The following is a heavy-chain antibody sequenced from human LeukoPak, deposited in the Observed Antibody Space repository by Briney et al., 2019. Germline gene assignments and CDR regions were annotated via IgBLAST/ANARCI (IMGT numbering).Heavy chain of an antibody. D-gene: IGHD3-3*01. V-gene: IGHV3-23*01. CDR1: GFTFSSYA. J-gene: IGHJ6*02. Sequence: PGGSLRLSCAASGFTFSSYAMSWVRQAPGKGLEWVSAISGSGGSTYYADSVKGRFTISRDNSKNTLYLQMNSLRAEDTAVYYCAKGGPVGDFWSGYYYYYYGMDVWGQGTTVTVSS. CDR3: AKGGPVGDFWSGYYYYYYGMDV. CDR2: ISGSGGST.